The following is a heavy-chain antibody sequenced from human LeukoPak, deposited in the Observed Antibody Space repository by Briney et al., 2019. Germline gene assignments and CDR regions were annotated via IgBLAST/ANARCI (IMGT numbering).Heavy chain of an antibody. Sequence: SEPLSLTCAVYGGSFSGYYWSWIRQPPGKGLEWIGEINHSGSTNYNPSLKSRVTISVDTSKNQFSLKLSSVTAADTAVYYCARNAWRNAFDIWGQGTMVTVSS. CDR3: ARNAWRNAFDI. J-gene: IGHJ3*02. V-gene: IGHV4-34*01. D-gene: IGHD3-3*01. CDR1: GGSFSGYY. CDR2: INHSGST.